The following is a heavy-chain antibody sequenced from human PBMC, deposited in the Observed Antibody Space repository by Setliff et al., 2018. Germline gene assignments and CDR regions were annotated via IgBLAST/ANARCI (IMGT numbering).Heavy chain of an antibody. CDR2: IYYSGST. CDR3: ARGETSGGTWFGEVYPF. V-gene: IGHV4-39*01. CDR1: GGSIGSGDFHWY. J-gene: IGHJ4*02. Sequence: SETLSLTCIVSGGSIGSGDFHWYWGWVRQSPGEGLEWIGSIYYSGSTYYNPSLKSRVTISVDTSKNQFSLKLSSVTAADTAVYYCARGETSGGTWFGEVYPFWGQGTLVTVSS. D-gene: IGHD3-10*01.